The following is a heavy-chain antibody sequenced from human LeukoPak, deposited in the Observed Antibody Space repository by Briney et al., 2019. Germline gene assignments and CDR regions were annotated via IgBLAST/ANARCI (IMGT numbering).Heavy chain of an antibody. CDR3: AELGITMIGGV. D-gene: IGHD3-10*02. V-gene: IGHV3-48*03. CDR1: GFTFSSYE. Sequence: GGFLRLSCAASGFTFSSYEMSWVRQAPGKRLEGVSYISSSGSTIYYADSVKGRFTISRDNAKNSLYLQMNSLRAEDTAVYYCAELGITMIGGVWGKGTTVTISS. CDR2: ISSSGSTI. J-gene: IGHJ6*04.